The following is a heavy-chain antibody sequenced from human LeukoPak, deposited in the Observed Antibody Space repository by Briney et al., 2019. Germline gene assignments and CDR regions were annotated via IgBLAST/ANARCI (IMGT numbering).Heavy chain of an antibody. J-gene: IGHJ3*02. CDR3: ARATYAFDM. Sequence: ASVKVSCKASGYTFTGHYLHWMRQALGQGLEWMGRISPNSGGTNYAQRFQGRVTMTRDTSISTAYMELSRLRSDDTALYYCARATYAFDMWGQGTMVTVSS. V-gene: IGHV1-2*06. CDR2: ISPNSGGT. CDR1: GYTFTGHY.